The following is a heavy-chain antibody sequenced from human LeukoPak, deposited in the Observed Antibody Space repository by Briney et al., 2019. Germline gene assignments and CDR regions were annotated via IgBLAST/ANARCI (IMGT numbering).Heavy chain of an antibody. V-gene: IGHV1-3*01. CDR2: INAGNGNT. CDR3: ARDRRSYYYYGSGSYDY. CDR1: GYTFTSSD. J-gene: IGHJ4*02. Sequence: GASVKVSCKASGYTFTSSDFNWVRQATGQGLEWMGWINAGNGNTKYSQKFQGRVTITRDTSASTAYMELSSLRSEDTAVYYCARDRRSYYYYGSGSYDYWGQGTLVTVSS. D-gene: IGHD3-10*01.